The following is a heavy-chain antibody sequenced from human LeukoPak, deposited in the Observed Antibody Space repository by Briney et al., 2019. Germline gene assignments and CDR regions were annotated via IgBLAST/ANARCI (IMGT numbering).Heavy chain of an antibody. CDR3: AKSEVYYFGTSGGFDY. CDR1: GFTFSSYW. J-gene: IGHJ4*02. D-gene: IGHD3-22*01. Sequence: GGSLRLSCAAFGFTFSSYWMSWVRQAPGKGLEWVANIKQDGSEKYYVDSVKGRFTISRDNAKNSLYLQMNSLRAEDTAVYYCAKSEVYYFGTSGGFDYWGQGTLVTVAS. V-gene: IGHV3-7*01. CDR2: IKQDGSEK.